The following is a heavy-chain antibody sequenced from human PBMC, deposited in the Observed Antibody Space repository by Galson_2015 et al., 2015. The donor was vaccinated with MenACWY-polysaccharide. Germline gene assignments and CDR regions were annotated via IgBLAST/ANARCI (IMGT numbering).Heavy chain of an antibody. D-gene: IGHD4-17*01. CDR2: ISAYNGDL. CDR1: GYTFTTYG. J-gene: IGHJ4*02. V-gene: IGHV1-18*01. Sequence: SVKVSWKASGYTFTTYGISWVRQAPGQGLEWMGWISAYNGDLNYAQKLEDRVTITTDTSTSTAYMKLRSLRSDDTAVYYCARIAAGLGRAREVVTTNYFDYWGQGTLVTVSS. CDR3: ARIAAGLGRAREVVTTNYFDY.